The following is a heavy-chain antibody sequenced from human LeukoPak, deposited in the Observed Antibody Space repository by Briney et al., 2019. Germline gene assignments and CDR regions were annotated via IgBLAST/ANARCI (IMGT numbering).Heavy chain of an antibody. CDR1: GFTFSDYY. D-gene: IGHD5-24*01. CDR2: ITSGSTI. CDR3: ARDSGGKRWLQLHFDY. J-gene: IGHJ4*02. V-gene: IGHV3-11*04. Sequence: GGSLRLSCAASGFTFSDYYMSWIRQAPGKGLEWVSYITSGSTIYYADSVKGRFTISRDNAKKSLYLQMNSLRAEDTAVYYCARDSGGKRWLQLHFDYWGQGTLVTVSS.